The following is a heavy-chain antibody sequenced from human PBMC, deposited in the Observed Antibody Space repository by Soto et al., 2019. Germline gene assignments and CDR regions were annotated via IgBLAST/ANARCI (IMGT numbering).Heavy chain of an antibody. CDR1: GYTFTSYG. V-gene: IGHV1-18*01. CDR3: ATRSPAFDY. CDR2: ISTDKGKT. J-gene: IGHJ4*02. Sequence: QVQLVQSGPEVEKPGASAKVSCKTSGYTFTSYGISWVRQAPGQGLEWMGWISTDKGKTNYAQKFQGRVTMTTDTSTSTAYMELRSLTSDDTAVYYCATRSPAFDYWGQGTLVTVS.